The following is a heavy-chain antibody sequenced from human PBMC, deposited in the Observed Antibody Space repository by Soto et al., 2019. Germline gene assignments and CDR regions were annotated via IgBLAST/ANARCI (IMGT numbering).Heavy chain of an antibody. CDR1: GGSISSYY. V-gene: IGHV4-4*07. CDR3: ARDQLDYYDSSGSISGGMDV. D-gene: IGHD3-22*01. J-gene: IGHJ6*02. CDR2: IYTSGST. Sequence: SETLSLTCTVSGGSISSYYWSWIRQPAGKGLEWIGRIYTSGSTNYNPSLKSRVTMSVDTSKNQFSLKLSSVTAADTAVYYCARDQLDYYDSSGSISGGMDVWGQGTTLTVSS.